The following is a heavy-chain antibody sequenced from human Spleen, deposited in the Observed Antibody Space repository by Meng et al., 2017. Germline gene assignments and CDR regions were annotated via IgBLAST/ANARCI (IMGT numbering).Heavy chain of an antibody. CDR1: GDSISSYY. CDR2: IYYSGST. V-gene: IGHV4-59*12. J-gene: IGHJ6*02. Sequence: SETLSLTCTVSGDSISSYYWSWIRQPPGKGLEWIGDIYYSGSTNYNPSLKSRVTISVDTSNKYFSLRLSSVTAADTAVYYCARGYYDILTGYYPYYYGMDVWGQGTTVTVSS. CDR3: ARGYYDILTGYYPYYYGMDV. D-gene: IGHD3-9*01.